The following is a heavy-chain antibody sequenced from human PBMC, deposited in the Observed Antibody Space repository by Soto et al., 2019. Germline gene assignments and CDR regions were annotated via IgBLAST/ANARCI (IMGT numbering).Heavy chain of an antibody. J-gene: IGHJ5*02. CDR2: INHSGST. V-gene: IGHV4-34*01. Sequence: SETLSLTCAVYGGSFSGYYWSWIRQPPGKGLEWIGEINHSGSTNYNPSLKSRVTISVDTSKNQFSLKLSSVTAADTAVYYCARAPAPRRGVVVVAAAPWGQGTLVTVSS. CDR1: GGSFSGYY. D-gene: IGHD2-15*01. CDR3: ARAPAPRRGVVVVAAAP.